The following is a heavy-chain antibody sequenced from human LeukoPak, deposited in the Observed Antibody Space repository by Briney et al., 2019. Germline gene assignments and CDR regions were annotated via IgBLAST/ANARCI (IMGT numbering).Heavy chain of an antibody. Sequence: HPGGSLRLSCAASGFTFSSYAMSWVRQAPGKGLEWVSGISGSGDNTYYADSVKGRFTISRDNSKNTLYLQMNSLRADDTAVYYCARDLTHRRNYDSSGYQIVPAFWGQGTLVTVSS. CDR1: GFTFSSYA. J-gene: IGHJ4*02. CDR3: ARDLTHRRNYDSSGYQIVPAF. CDR2: ISGSGDNT. D-gene: IGHD3-22*01. V-gene: IGHV3-23*01.